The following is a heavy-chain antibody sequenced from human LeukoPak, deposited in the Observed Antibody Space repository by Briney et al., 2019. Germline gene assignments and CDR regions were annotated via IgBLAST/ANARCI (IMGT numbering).Heavy chain of an antibody. V-gene: IGHV3-53*05. Sequence: GGSLRLSCAASGLTVSSNYMSWVRQAPGKGFEWVSVLYHDGGTYYADSVKGRFTISRDNSKNTLYLQMNSLRTEDTAVYFCARPSPPGDGYNPPDYWGQGTLVTVSS. J-gene: IGHJ4*02. CDR1: GLTVSSNY. CDR3: ARPSPPGDGYNPPDY. CDR2: LYHDGGT. D-gene: IGHD5-24*01.